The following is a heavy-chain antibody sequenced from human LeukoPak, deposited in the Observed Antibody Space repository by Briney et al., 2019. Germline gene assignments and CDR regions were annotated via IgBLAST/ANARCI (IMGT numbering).Heavy chain of an antibody. D-gene: IGHD2-2*01. Sequence: PSETLSLTCAVSGGSISSSNWWSWIRQPPGKGLEWIGNIYYSGNTNYNPSLKSRVTISVDPSKNQFSLKLTSVTAADTAVYYCARHGGYSSSSDFWGQGTLVTVSS. CDR3: ARHGGYSSSSDF. J-gene: IGHJ4*02. CDR2: IYYSGNT. CDR1: GGSISSSNW. V-gene: IGHV4-4*02.